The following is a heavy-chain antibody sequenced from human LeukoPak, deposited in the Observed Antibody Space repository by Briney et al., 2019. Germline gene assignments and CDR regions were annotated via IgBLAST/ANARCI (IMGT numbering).Heavy chain of an antibody. CDR2: ISDSGGAM. J-gene: IGHJ4*02. CDR1: GFTFRNFY. D-gene: IGHD1-26*01. V-gene: IGHV3-11*01. Sequence: AGGSLRLSCAASGFTFRNFYMTWIRQAPVKGLEWVSYISDSGGAMSYSDSVKGRFTISRDNAKNSVHLQMNSLRAEDTAVYYCAREYSGLDYWGQGTLVTVSS. CDR3: AREYSGLDY.